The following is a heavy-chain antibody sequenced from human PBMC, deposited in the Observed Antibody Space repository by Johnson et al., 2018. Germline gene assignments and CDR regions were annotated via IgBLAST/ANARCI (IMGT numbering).Heavy chain of an antibody. D-gene: IGHD3-10*01. Sequence: EVQLLESGGGFVQPGGSLRLSCAASGFTFSDHYMDWVRQAPGKGLEWVGRTRDKSNSYTTEYAASVKGRLTISRDDSKNSLYLQMNSLKTGDTAVYYCVSASGITYPYFQHWGQGTLVTVSS. CDR2: TRDKSNSYTT. CDR3: VSASGITYPYFQH. J-gene: IGHJ1*01. CDR1: GFTFSDHY. V-gene: IGHV3-72*01.